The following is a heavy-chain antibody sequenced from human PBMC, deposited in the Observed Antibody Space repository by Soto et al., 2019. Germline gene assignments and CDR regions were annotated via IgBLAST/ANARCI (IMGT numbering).Heavy chain of an antibody. V-gene: IGHV3-48*02. Sequence: GGSLRLSCAASGFTFSSYSMNWVRQAPGKGLEWVSYISSSSSTIYYGDSVKGRFTISRDNAKNSLYLQMNSLRDEDTAVYYCARDHGPYYYGSGSSINGMDVWGQGTTVTVSS. J-gene: IGHJ6*02. CDR2: ISSSSSTI. D-gene: IGHD3-10*01. CDR1: GFTFSSYS. CDR3: ARDHGPYYYGSGSSINGMDV.